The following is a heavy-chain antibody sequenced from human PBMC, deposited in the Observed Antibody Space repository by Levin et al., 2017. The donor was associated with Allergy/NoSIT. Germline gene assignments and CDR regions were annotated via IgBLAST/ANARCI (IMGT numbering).Heavy chain of an antibody. CDR1: GFTFSSYW. CDR3: ARDSNWQPDY. V-gene: IGHV3-74*01. CDR2: INGDGSST. J-gene: IGHJ4*02. Sequence: GGSLRLSCAASGFTFSSYWMHWVRQVPGKGLVWVSRINGDGSSTTYADSVKGRFTISRDNAKNTLYLHMNSLRAEDTAVYYCARDSNWQPDYWGQGTLVTVSS. D-gene: IGHD1-1*01.